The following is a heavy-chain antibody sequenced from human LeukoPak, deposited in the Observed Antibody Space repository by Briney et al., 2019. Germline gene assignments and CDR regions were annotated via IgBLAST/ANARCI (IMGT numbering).Heavy chain of an antibody. Sequence: GGSLRLSCAASGFTFSSFWMSWVRQAPGKGLEWVANINQDGSEKYYVDSVKGRFTISRDNAKNSLYLQMSSLRAEDTAVYYCASSGSSWYGAFDIWGQGTMVTVSS. V-gene: IGHV3-7*01. CDR2: INQDGSEK. CDR1: GFTFSSFW. CDR3: ASSGSSWYGAFDI. J-gene: IGHJ3*02. D-gene: IGHD6-13*01.